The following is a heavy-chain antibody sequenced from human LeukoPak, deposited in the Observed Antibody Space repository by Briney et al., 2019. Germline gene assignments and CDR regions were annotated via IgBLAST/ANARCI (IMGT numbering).Heavy chain of an antibody. CDR2: ISGSGGST. CDR3: AKEGRLGQHWLDL. D-gene: IGHD1/OR15-1a*01. V-gene: IGHV3-23*01. Sequence: SGGSQRLSCAASGFTFSSYAMSWVRQAPGKGLEWVSAISGSGGSTYYADSVKGRFTISRDNSKNTLYLQMNSLRAEDTAVYNCAKEGRLGQHWLDLWGQGSHVPVSS. CDR1: GFTFSSYA. J-gene: IGHJ5*02.